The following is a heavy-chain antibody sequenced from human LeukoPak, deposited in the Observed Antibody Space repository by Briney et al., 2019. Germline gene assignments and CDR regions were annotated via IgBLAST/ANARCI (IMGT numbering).Heavy chain of an antibody. J-gene: IGHJ4*02. CDR3: ARIPRTWLRFPYFDY. CDR2: ISYDGSNK. D-gene: IGHD5-12*01. CDR1: AFTFSNYT. Sequence: GRSLRLSCAASAFTFSNYTMHWVRQAPGKGLEWVAVISYDGSNKYYADSVKGRFTISRDNSKNTLYLQMNSLRAEDTAVYYCARIPRTWLRFPYFDYWGQGTLVTVSS. V-gene: IGHV3-30-3*01.